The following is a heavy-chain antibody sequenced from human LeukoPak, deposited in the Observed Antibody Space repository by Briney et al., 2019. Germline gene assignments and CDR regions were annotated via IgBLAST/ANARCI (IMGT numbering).Heavy chain of an antibody. D-gene: IGHD5-18*01. CDR2: IDASGSI. V-gene: IGHV4-61*02. CDR3: ARDRATGSGYSSAYRQEYYFDY. J-gene: IGHJ4*02. Sequence: SETLSLTCTVSGGSISSGSYYWSWIRQPAGKGLEWIGRIDASGSINHNPTLKSRVTISVDRSKNQFSLRVSSVTGADTAAYYCARDRATGSGYSSAYRQEYYFDYWGQGTQVTVSS. CDR1: GGSISSGSYY.